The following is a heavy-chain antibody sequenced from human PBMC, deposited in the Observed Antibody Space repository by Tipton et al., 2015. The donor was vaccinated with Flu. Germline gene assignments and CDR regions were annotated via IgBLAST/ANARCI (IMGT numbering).Heavy chain of an antibody. Sequence: TLSLTCTVSGGSIGSYYWNWIRQLPGKGLEWIGYIYNNAYTKYNPSLENRVTISVDTSKKQFSLQLRSVTAADTAAYYCARDPSLGMPDFFDYWGRGTLVTASS. CDR1: GGSIGSYY. D-gene: IGHD2-2*01. J-gene: IGHJ4*02. CDR3: ARDPSLGMPDFFDY. V-gene: IGHV4-59*12. CDR2: IYNNAYT.